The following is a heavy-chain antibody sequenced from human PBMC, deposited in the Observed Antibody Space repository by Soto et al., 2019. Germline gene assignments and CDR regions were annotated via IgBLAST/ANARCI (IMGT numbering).Heavy chain of an antibody. J-gene: IGHJ6*02. CDR3: ARDDVLCYGGRCYGELLSF. Sequence: GGSLRLSCAASGFTVSSKYMSWVRQAPGKGMEWVSLIQSGGPTYYADSVKGRFTISRDTSENTVHLQMDSLRAEDTAVYYCARDDVLCYGGRCYGELLSFRAQGTTVIGSS. CDR2: IQSGGPT. D-gene: IGHD2-15*01. CDR1: GFTVSSKY. V-gene: IGHV3-66*01.